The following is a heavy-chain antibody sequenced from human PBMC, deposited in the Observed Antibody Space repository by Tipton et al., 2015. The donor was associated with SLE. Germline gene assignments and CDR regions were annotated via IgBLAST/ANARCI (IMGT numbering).Heavy chain of an antibody. V-gene: IGHV3-23*03. D-gene: IGHD3-10*01. J-gene: IGHJ4*02. CDR1: GDSIISSY. CDR2: IYSGGSST. CDR3: AKGYYGSGSYIDY. Sequence: LSLTCTVSGDSIISSYWSWIRQPPGKGLEWVSVIYSGGSSTCFADSVKGRFTISRDDSKNTLFLQMNCLRAEDTAVYYCAKGYYGSGSYIDYWGQGTLVTVSA.